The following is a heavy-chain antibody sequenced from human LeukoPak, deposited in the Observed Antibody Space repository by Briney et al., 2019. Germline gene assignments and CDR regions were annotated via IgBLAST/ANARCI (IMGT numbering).Heavy chain of an antibody. CDR3: AKGSCSGGSCYVDY. CDR2: ISGSGGST. Sequence: GGSLRLSCAASGFTFSSYAMSWVRQAPGKGLEWVSAISGSGGSTYYADSVKGRFTISRDNSKNTLYLQMNSLRAEDTAVYYCAKGSCSGGSCYVDYWGQGTLVTVSS. CDR1: GFTFSSYA. J-gene: IGHJ4*02. D-gene: IGHD2-15*01. V-gene: IGHV3-23*01.